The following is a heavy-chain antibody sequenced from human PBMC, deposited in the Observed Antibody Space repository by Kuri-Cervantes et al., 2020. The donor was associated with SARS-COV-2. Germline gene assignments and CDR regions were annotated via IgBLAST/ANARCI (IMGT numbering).Heavy chain of an antibody. CDR3: ARDAPGVVVPAAINYYYGMDV. D-gene: IGHD2-2*01. CDR2: ISNDGSNK. Sequence: GESLKISCAASGFTFSTYGMHWVRQAPVKGLEWVAVISNDGSNKYYADSVKGRFTISRDNSKNTLYLQMNSLRAEDTAVYYCARDAPGVVVPAAINYYYGMDVWGQGTTVTVSS. V-gene: IGHV3-30*03. CDR1: GFTFSTYG. J-gene: IGHJ6*02.